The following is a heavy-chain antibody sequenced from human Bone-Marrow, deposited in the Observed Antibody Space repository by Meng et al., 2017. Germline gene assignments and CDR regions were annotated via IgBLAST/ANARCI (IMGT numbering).Heavy chain of an antibody. CDR2: IYCSGST. CDR1: GGSISSGDHY. D-gene: IGHD4-17*01. Sequence: QVRLRRSGLGLWRHARSLFLSCTVSGGSISSGDHYWSWIRQHPGKGLEYIGYIYCSGSTYYNPSLKSRVIISVDTSKNQFSLRLNSVTAADTAVYYCASLYGDSSVWYLDLWGRGTLFTVSS. J-gene: IGHJ2*01. V-gene: IGHV4-31*03. CDR3: ASLYGDSSVWYLDL.